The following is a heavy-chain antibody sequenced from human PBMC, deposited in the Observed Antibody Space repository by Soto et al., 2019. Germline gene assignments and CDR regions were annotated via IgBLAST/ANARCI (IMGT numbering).Heavy chain of an antibody. D-gene: IGHD3-10*01. Sequence: AETLSLTCTGSGGSISSYYWSWIRQPPGKGLEWIGYIYYSGSTNYNPSLKSRVTISVDTSKNQFSLKLSSVTAADTAVYYCARHSRITMVRGVKKDFDYWGQGTLVTVSS. V-gene: IGHV4-59*08. CDR2: IYYSGST. CDR1: GGSISSYY. J-gene: IGHJ4*02. CDR3: ARHSRITMVRGVKKDFDY.